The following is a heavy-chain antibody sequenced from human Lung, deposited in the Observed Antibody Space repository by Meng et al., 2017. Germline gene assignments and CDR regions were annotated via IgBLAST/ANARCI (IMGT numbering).Heavy chain of an antibody. J-gene: IGHJ1*01. Sequence: VQVVGLWEGSVPPGGSLTLSCASYGFSCTDRWWHWVREGTGQGLVWVSRINRDGTKTTYADSVKGRFTNSRDNAKNTLYLQMNNLRAEDTAFYYCTNDRLNHWGQGALVTVSS. CDR3: TNDRLNH. V-gene: IGHV3-74*02. D-gene: IGHD1-1*01. CDR2: INRDGTKT. CDR1: GFSCTDRW.